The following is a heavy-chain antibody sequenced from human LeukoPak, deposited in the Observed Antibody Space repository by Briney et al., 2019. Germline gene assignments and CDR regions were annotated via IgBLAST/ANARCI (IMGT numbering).Heavy chain of an antibody. CDR3: TSLDRMTENFDY. CDR2: IRSKANNYAT. J-gene: IGHJ4*02. D-gene: IGHD1-1*01. CDR1: GFTFSGSA. Sequence: GGSLRPSCAASGFTFSGSAMHWVRQASGKGLEWVGRIRSKANNYATAYAALVQGRFTISREDSKSTAYLQMNSLKTEDTAVYYCTSLDRMTENFDYWGQGTLVTVSS. V-gene: IGHV3-73*01.